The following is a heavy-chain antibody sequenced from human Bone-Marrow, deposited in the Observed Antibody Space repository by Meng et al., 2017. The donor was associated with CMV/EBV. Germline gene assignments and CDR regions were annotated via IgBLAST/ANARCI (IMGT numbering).Heavy chain of an antibody. V-gene: IGHV1-2*02. CDR3: ARGTYSSSSFGFYYYYYGMDV. CDR2: INPNSGGT. Sequence: ASVKVSCKASGYTFTGYYMHWVRQAPGQGLEWMGWINPNSGGTNYAQKFQGRVTMTRDTSISTAYMELSRLRSDDTAVYYCARGTYSSSSFGFYYYYYGMDVWGQGTTVTVSS. CDR1: GYTFTGYY. J-gene: IGHJ6*02. D-gene: IGHD6-6*01.